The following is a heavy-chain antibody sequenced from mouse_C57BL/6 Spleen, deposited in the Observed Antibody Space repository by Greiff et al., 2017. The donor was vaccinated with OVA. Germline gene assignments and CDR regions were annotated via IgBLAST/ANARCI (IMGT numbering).Heavy chain of an antibody. Sequence: VQLQESGAELVKPGASVKMSCKASGYTFTTYPIEWMKQNHGKSLEWIGNFHPYNDDTKYNEKFKGKATLTVEKSSSTVYLELSRLTSDDSAVYYCARGIVRFITTVVAPFDYWGQGTTLTVSS. CDR3: ARGIVRFITTVVAPFDY. CDR2: FHPYNDDT. V-gene: IGHV1-47*01. J-gene: IGHJ2*01. CDR1: GYTFTTYP. D-gene: IGHD1-1*01.